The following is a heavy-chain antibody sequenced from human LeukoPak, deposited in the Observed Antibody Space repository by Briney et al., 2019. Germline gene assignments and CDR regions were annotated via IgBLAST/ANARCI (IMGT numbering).Heavy chain of an antibody. V-gene: IGHV4-34*01. CDR2: INHSGST. J-gene: IGHJ6*03. CDR3: ARGPSLPGWYHYYMDV. D-gene: IGHD6-19*01. Sequence: SETLSLTCAVYGGSFSGYYWSWIRQPPGKGLEWIGEINHSGSTNYNPSLKSRVTISVDTSKNQFSLKLSSVTAADTAVYYCARGPSLPGWYHYYMDVWGKGTTVTVPS. CDR1: GGSFSGYY.